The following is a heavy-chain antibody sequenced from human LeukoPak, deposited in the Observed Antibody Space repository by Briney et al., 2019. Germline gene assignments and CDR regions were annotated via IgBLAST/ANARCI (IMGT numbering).Heavy chain of an antibody. CDR2: ISWNSGSI. Sequence: GGSLRLSCAASGFTFDDYAMHWVRQAPGKGLEWVSGISWNSGSIGYADSVKGRFTISRDNAKNTLYLQMNSLRAEDTAVYYCAKEQWLGKMNYFDYWGQGTLVTVSS. V-gene: IGHV3-9*01. J-gene: IGHJ4*02. CDR3: AKEQWLGKMNYFDY. D-gene: IGHD6-19*01. CDR1: GFTFDDYA.